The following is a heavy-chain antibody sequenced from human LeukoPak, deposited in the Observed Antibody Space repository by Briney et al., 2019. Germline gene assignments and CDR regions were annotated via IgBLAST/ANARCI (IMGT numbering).Heavy chain of an antibody. CDR2: ISSDGGTK. V-gene: IGHV3-30-3*01. CDR1: GSTFSSYP. D-gene: IGHD6-13*01. J-gene: IGHJ4*02. CDR3: ARKGSSSWYGGGWAY. Sequence: GRSLRLSCTASGSTFSSYPMHWVRQAPGKGLEWLAVISSDGGTKYYADSVQGRFTVSRDNSQNTLSLQMNSLRPEDTAVFYCARKGSSSWYGGGWAYWGQGILVTVSS.